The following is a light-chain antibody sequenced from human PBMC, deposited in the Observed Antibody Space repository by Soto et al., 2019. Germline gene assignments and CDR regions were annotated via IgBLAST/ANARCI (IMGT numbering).Light chain of an antibody. CDR2: DVS. V-gene: IGLV2-14*01. CDR1: SSDVGSYNY. J-gene: IGLJ2*01. Sequence: QSALTQPASVSGSPGQSITISCTGTSSDVGSYNYVSWYQQHPGKAPKVMIYDVSNRPSGVSNRFSGSKSGNTASLTISGLQAEDEADYYCSSYTSRSLVVFGGGTKLTVL. CDR3: SSYTSRSLVV.